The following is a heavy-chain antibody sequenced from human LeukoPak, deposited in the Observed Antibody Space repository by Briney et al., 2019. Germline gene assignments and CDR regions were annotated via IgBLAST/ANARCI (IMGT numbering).Heavy chain of an antibody. CDR3: ARTSIAARTIDY. V-gene: IGHV4-39*01. CDR1: GGSISSSSYY. Sequence: SETLSLTCTVSGGSISSSSYYWGWIRQPPGKGLEWIGSIYYSGSTYYNPSLKSRVTISVDTSKNQFSLKLSSVTSADTAVYYCARTSIAARTIDYWGQGTLVTVSS. CDR2: IYYSGST. D-gene: IGHD6-6*01. J-gene: IGHJ4*02.